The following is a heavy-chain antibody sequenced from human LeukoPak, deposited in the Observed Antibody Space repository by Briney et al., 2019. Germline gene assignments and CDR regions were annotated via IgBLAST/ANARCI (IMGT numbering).Heavy chain of an antibody. CDR3: ARGGTYGSGRNQHTTLDY. D-gene: IGHD3-10*01. CDR2: IYTRRST. V-gene: IGHV4-4*07. CDR1: GGSISNDY. Sequence: SETLFLTCTVSGGSISNDYWSWIRQAAGKELEWIGRIYTRRSTNYNPSLKSRVTISLDKSKKQFSLNLNSVTAADTAVYYCARGGTYGSGRNQHTTLDYWGQGTLVTVSS. J-gene: IGHJ4*02.